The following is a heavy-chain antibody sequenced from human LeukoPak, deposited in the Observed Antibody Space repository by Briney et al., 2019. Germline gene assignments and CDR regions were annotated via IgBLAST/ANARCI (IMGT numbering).Heavy chain of an antibody. V-gene: IGHV3-53*01. D-gene: IGHD1-1*01. CDR3: TRYDIQKGWFGP. Sequence: GGSLRLSCAASGITISANFMSWVRQAPGKGLDWVSGLHIGGNTEYVDSVRGRFIISRDNSRNMLFLQMNNLRPEDTAVYYCTRYDIQKGWFGPWGQGTLVTVSS. J-gene: IGHJ5*02. CDR1: GITISANF. CDR2: LHIGGNT.